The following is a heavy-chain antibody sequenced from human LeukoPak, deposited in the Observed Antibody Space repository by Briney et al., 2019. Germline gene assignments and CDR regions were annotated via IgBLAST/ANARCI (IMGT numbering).Heavy chain of an antibody. CDR3: TRDGRRGTFGDAFDL. Sequence: SETLSLTCTVSGGSISSSSYYWGWIRQPPGKGLEWIGSIYYSGSTYYNPSLKSRVTISVDTSKNQFSLKQSSVTAADTAVHYCTRDGRRGTFGDAFDLWGQGTIITVSS. CDR2: IYYSGST. CDR1: GGSISSSSYY. D-gene: IGHD1-26*01. J-gene: IGHJ3*01. V-gene: IGHV4-39*02.